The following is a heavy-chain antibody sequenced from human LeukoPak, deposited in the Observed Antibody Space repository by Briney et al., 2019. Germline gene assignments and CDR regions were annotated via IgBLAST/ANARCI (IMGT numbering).Heavy chain of an antibody. CDR3: ARDVRYYDSSGYYLGNYFDY. CDR1: GFTVSSNY. J-gene: IGHJ4*02. V-gene: IGHV3-53*01. Sequence: GGSLRLSCAASGFTVSSNYMSWVRQAPGKGLEWVSVIYSGGSTYYADSVKGRFTISRDNSKNTLYLQMNSLRAEDTAVYYCARDVRYYDSSGYYLGNYFDYWGQGTLVTVSS. D-gene: IGHD3-22*01. CDR2: IYSGGST.